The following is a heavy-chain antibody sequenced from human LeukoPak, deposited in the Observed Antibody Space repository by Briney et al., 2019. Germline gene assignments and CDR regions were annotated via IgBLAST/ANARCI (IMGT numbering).Heavy chain of an antibody. CDR2: IWYDGSKN. Sequence: PGRSLRLSCAASGFTFSNYGMHGVRQAPGKGLEWVAVIWYDGSKNYYADSVKGRFTISRDNSKNTLYLQMNSLRVEDTAVYYCARGDYGYFYGMYVWGQGTTVTVSS. CDR1: GFTFSNYG. J-gene: IGHJ6*02. V-gene: IGHV3-33*01. CDR3: ARGDYGYFYGMYV.